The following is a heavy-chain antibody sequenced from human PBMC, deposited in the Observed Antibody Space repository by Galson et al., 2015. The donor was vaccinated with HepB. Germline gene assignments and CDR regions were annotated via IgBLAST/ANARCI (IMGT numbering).Heavy chain of an antibody. CDR3: ARDREVAAAGGYYYGMDV. CDR1: GDTFSSHA. V-gene: IGHV1-69*04. CDR2: IIPYLVIP. Sequence: SVKVSCKASGDTFSSHAITWVRQAPGHGLEWVGRIIPYLVIPNYAQKFQGRVTITADKSTSAAYLELSSLRSEDTAVYYCARDREVAAAGGYYYGMDVWGQGTTVTVSS. D-gene: IGHD6-13*01. J-gene: IGHJ6*02.